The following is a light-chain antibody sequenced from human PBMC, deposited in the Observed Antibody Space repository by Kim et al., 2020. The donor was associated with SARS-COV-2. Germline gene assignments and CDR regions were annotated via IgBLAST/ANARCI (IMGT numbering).Light chain of an antibody. CDR1: NSGSKN. CDR2: RDS. CDR3: QVWDSSTAWV. J-gene: IGLJ3*02. Sequence: VALGQTARITCGGNNSGSKNVHWYQQKPGQVPVLVIYRDSNRPSGIPERFSGSNSGNTATLTISRAQAGDEADYYCQVWDSSTAWVFGGGTQLTVL. V-gene: IGLV3-9*01.